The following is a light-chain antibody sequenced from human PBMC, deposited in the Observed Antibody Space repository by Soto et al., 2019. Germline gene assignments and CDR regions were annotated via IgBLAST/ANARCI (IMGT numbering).Light chain of an antibody. CDR3: QQYKSYLWT. Sequence: DIQMTQSPSTVSASVGDRVIITCRASQSISSWLAWYQQKPGKAPKLLIYEASSLESGVPSRFSGSGSGTEFTLTISSLQPDDFATYYCQQYKSYLWTFGQGTKVDIK. CDR1: QSISSW. V-gene: IGKV1-5*03. CDR2: EAS. J-gene: IGKJ1*01.